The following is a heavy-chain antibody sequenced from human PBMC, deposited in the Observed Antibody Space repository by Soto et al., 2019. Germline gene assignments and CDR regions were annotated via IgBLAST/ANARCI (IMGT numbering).Heavy chain of an antibody. V-gene: IGHV1-69*01. Sequence: QVQLVQSGAEVRKPGSSVRVSCKASGGSFNRHTISWVRQAPGQGLEWMGGIIPIFGTANHAQKFQGRVTITADESTSTAYMELSSLRSEDTAVYYCARVRTAAPGPFDYWGQGTLVTVSS. D-gene: IGHD6-6*01. J-gene: IGHJ4*02. CDR3: ARVRTAAPGPFDY. CDR1: GGSFNRHT. CDR2: IIPIFGTA.